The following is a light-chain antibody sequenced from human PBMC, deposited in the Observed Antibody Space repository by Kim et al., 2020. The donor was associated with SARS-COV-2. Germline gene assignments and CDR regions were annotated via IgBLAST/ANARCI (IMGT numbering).Light chain of an antibody. CDR2: GTS. CDR3: QQYGGSRIT. Sequence: SPGKSSTRTCRARQSVSSSYLAWYQQKPGQAPRLLIYGTSSRATGITDRFSGSGSGTDFTLSISRLEPEDCAVYYCQQYGGSRITFGQGTRLEIK. J-gene: IGKJ5*01. V-gene: IGKV3-20*01. CDR1: QSVSSSY.